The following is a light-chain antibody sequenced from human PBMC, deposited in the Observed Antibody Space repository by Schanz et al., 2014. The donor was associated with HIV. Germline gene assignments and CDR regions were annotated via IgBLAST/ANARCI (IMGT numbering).Light chain of an antibody. CDR2: DVT. Sequence: QSALTQPASVSGSPGQSITISCTGTSSDVGGYNYVSWYQQHPGKAPKLIVYDVTKRPSGVPDRFSGSKSGNTASLTVSGLQPEDEADYYCSSYAGSNNLGVFGGGTKLTVL. CDR3: SSYAGSNNLGV. V-gene: IGLV2-8*01. CDR1: SSDVGGYNY. J-gene: IGLJ3*02.